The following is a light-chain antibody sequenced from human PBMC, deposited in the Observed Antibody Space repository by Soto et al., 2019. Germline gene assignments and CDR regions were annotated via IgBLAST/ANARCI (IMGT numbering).Light chain of an antibody. CDR3: LLYYGGAVV. CDR2: STS. J-gene: IGLJ2*01. CDR1: TGAVTSGYY. V-gene: IGLV7-43*01. Sequence: QTVVTEEPSLTVSPGGTVTLTCASSTGAVTSGYYPNWFQQKPGQAPRALMYSTSNKHPWTPARFSGPLLGGKAALTLSGVQPEDEAEYSCLLYYGGAVVFGGGTKLTVL.